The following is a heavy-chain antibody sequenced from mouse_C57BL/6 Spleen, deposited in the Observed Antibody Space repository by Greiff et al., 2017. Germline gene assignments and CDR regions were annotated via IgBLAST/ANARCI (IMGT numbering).Heavy chain of an antibody. Sequence: EVKLMESGGGLVQPGGSMKLSCVASGFTFSNYWMNWVRQSPEKGLEWVAQIRLKSDNYATHYAESVKGRFTISRDDSKSSVYLQMNNLRAEDTGIYYCTGIEAYYAMDYWGQGTSVTVSS. CDR1: GFTFSNYW. V-gene: IGHV6-3*01. CDR2: IRLKSDNYAT. J-gene: IGHJ4*01. CDR3: TGIEAYYAMDY.